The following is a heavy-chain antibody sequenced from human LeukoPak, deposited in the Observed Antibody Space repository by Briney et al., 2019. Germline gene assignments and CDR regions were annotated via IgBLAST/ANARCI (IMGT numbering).Heavy chain of an antibody. CDR3: ARRGYTYGYLED. V-gene: IGHV3-7*05. Sequence: PGGSLRLSCAASGFPFSSYWMTWVRQAPGKGLEWVANIKQDGREIYYVGSVKGRFTISRDNAKNSLFLQMSSLRVEDTAVYYCARRGYTYGYLEDWGQGTLVTVSS. CDR2: IKQDGREI. CDR1: GFPFSSYW. D-gene: IGHD5-18*01. J-gene: IGHJ4*02.